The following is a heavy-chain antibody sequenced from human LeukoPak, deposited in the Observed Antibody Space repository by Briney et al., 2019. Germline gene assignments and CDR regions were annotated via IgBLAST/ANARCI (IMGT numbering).Heavy chain of an antibody. CDR3: TTTHYYDFWSGYFGTVFDY. Sequence: GGSLRLSCAASGFTFSNAWMSWVRQAPGKGLEWVGRIKSKTDGGTTDYAAPVKGRFTISRDDSKNTLYLQMNSLKTEDTAVYYCTTTHYYDFWSGYFGTVFDYWGQGTLVTVSS. V-gene: IGHV3-15*01. CDR2: IKSKTDGGTT. J-gene: IGHJ4*02. CDR1: GFTFSNAW. D-gene: IGHD3-3*01.